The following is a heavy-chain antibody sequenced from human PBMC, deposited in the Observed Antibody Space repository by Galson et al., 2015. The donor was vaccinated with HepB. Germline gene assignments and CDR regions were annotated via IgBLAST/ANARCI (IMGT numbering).Heavy chain of an antibody. CDR2: ISGSGGST. J-gene: IGHJ4*02. V-gene: IGHV3-23*01. Sequence: SLRLSCAASGFPFSSYAMSWVRQAPGKGLEWVSAISGSGGSTYYADSVKGRFTISRDNSKNTLYLQMNSLRAEDTAVYYCAKAMVRGVMENSWGQGTLVTVSS. CDR3: AKAMVRGVMENS. CDR1: GFPFSSYA. D-gene: IGHD3-10*01.